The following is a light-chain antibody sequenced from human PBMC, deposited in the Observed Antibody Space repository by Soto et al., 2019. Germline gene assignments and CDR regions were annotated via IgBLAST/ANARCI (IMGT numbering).Light chain of an antibody. CDR2: DTS. CDR1: TGAVTSGHY. V-gene: IGLV7-46*01. J-gene: IGLJ3*02. CDR3: LLSYSGARV. Sequence: QAVVTQEPSLTVSPGVTVTLTCGSSTGAVTSGHYPYWFQQKPGQAPRTLIDDTSNKHSWTPARFSGSLLGGKAALTLSGAQPEDEAEYYCLLSYSGARVFGGGTKLNVL.